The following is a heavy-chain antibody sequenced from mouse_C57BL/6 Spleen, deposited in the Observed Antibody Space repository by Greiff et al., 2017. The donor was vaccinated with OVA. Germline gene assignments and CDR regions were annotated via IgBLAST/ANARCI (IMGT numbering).Heavy chain of an antibody. D-gene: IGHD1-1*01. V-gene: IGHV1-15*01. CDR3: TRSITTVYAMDY. CDR2: IDPETGGT. Sequence: QVQLKQSGAELVRPGASVTLSCKASGYTFTDYEMHWVKQTPVNGLEWIGAIDPETGGTAYNQKFKGKAILTADKSSSTAYMELRSLTSEDSAVYYCTRSITTVYAMDYWGQGTSVTVSS. CDR1: GYTFTDYE. J-gene: IGHJ4*01.